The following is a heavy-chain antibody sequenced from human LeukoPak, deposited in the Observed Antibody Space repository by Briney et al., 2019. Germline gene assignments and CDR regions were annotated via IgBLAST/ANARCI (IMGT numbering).Heavy chain of an antibody. CDR3: ARSGYCSSTSCLYYYGMDV. CDR1: GFTFSSYA. J-gene: IGHJ6*02. D-gene: IGHD2-2*01. V-gene: IGHV3-23*01. Sequence: AGGSLRLSCAASGFTFSSYAMSWVRQAPGKGLEWVSAISGSGGSTYYADSVKGRFTISRDNSKNTLYLQMNSLRAEDTAVYYCARSGYCSSTSCLYYYGMDVWGQGTTVTVSS. CDR2: ISGSGGST.